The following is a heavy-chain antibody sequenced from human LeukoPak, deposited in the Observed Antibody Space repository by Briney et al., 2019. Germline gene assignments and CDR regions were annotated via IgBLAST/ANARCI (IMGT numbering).Heavy chain of an antibody. CDR1: GFTFSSYG. V-gene: IGHV3-30*03. J-gene: IGHJ4*02. Sequence: GGSLRLSCAASGFTFSSYGMHWVRQAPGKGLEWVAVISYDGSNKYYADSVKGRFTISRDNSKNTLYLQMNSLRAEDTAVYYCAQIAVAGRFDYWGQGTLVTVSS. D-gene: IGHD6-19*01. CDR3: AQIAVAGRFDY. CDR2: ISYDGSNK.